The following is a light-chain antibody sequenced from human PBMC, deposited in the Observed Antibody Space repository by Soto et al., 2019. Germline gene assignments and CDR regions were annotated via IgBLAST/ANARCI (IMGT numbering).Light chain of an antibody. CDR1: QSVSSSY. Sequence: EIVLTQSPGTLSLSPGERATLSCRASQSVSSSYLAWYQQRPGQAPRLLIYGASSRATGIPDRFSGSGSGTDFTLTISRLEPEDFSMYYCQRYGSSPPWTFGQGTKVEIK. CDR2: GAS. V-gene: IGKV3-20*01. CDR3: QRYGSSPPWT. J-gene: IGKJ1*01.